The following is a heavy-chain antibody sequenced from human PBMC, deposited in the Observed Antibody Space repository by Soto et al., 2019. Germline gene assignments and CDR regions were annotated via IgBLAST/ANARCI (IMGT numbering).Heavy chain of an antibody. J-gene: IGHJ4*02. CDR3: ARTDLDGSSISSLSAGFDY. V-gene: IGHV5-51*01. Sequence: PGESLKISCKGSGYSFTSYWIGWVRQMPGKGLEWMGIIYPGDSDTRYSPSFQGQVTISADKSISTAYLQWSSLKASDTAMYYCARTDLDGSSISSLSAGFDYWGQGTLVTVSS. D-gene: IGHD6-6*01. CDR2: IYPGDSDT. CDR1: GYSFTSYW.